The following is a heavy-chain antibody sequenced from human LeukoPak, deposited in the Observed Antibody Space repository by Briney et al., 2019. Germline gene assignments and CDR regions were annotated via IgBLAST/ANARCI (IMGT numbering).Heavy chain of an antibody. D-gene: IGHD4-17*01. CDR2: IYYSGST. Sequence: TSETLSLTCSVSGGSTSTYYWSWIRQPPGKGLEWIGYIYYSGSTNCNPSLKSRVTMSVDTSKNQFSLNLTSVTAADTAMYYCARSYXXYLNFDYWGQGILVTVSS. V-gene: IGHV4-59*01. CDR1: GGSTSTYY. J-gene: IGHJ4*02. CDR3: ARSYXXYLNFDY.